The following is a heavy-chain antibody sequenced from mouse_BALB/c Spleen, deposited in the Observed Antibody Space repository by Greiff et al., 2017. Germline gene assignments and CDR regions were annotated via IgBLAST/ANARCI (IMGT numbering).Heavy chain of an antibody. CDR3: ARDYYRYDYFDY. V-gene: IGHV5-6-3*01. CDR2: INSNGGST. CDR1: GFTFSSYG. Sequence: DVKLVESGGGLVQPGGSLKLSCAASGFTFSSYGMSWVRQTPDKRLELVATINSNGGSTYYPDSVKGRFTISRDNAKNTLYLQMSSLKSEDTAMYYCARDYYRYDYFDYWGQGTTLTVSS. D-gene: IGHD2-14*01. J-gene: IGHJ2*01.